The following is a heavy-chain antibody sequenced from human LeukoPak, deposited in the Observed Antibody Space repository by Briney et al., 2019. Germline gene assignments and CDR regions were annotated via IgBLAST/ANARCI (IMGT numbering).Heavy chain of an antibody. CDR2: INHSGYT. V-gene: IGHV4-34*01. J-gene: IGHJ4*02. Sequence: AETLSLTCAVSGVSFNDYYWSWVRQTPGKGLEWIGEINHSGYTNDSPSLKSRVTISIDTSRKQFSLNLRSVTVADTGIYYCTRMTTGHDYWGQGTLVPVSS. CDR1: GVSFNDYY. CDR3: TRMTTGHDY. D-gene: IGHD4-11*01.